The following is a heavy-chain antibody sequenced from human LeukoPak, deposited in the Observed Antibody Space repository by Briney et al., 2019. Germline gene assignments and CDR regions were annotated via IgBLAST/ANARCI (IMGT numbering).Heavy chain of an antibody. V-gene: IGHV1-24*01. Sequence: ASVKVSCKVSGYTLTELSMHWVRQAPGEGLEWMGGFDPEDGETIYAQKFQGRVTMTEDTSTDTAYMELSSLRSEDTAVYYCARVPWIQLFTPYYYYYMDVWGKGTTVTVSS. CDR2: FDPEDGET. CDR3: ARVPWIQLFTPYYYYYMDV. D-gene: IGHD5-18*01. CDR1: GYTLTELS. J-gene: IGHJ6*03.